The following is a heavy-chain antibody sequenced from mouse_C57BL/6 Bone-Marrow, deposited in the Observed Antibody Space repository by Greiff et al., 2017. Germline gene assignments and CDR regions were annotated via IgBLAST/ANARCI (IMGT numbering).Heavy chain of an antibody. CDR1: GFNIKDDY. D-gene: IGHD1-1*01. CDR2: IDPENGDT. CDR3: TPYYGSSYGWYFDV. J-gene: IGHJ1*03. Sequence: VQLQQSGAELVRPGASVKLSCTASGFNIKDDYMHWVKQRPEQGLEWIGWIDPENGDTEYASKFQGKATITADTSSNTAYLQRSSLTSEDTAVYYCTPYYGSSYGWYFDVWGTGTTVTVSS. V-gene: IGHV14-4*01.